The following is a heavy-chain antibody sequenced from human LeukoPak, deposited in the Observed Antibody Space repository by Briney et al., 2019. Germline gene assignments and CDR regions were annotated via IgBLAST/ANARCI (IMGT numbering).Heavy chain of an antibody. CDR1: GFTVSNNH. Sequence: GGSLRLSCAVSGFTVSNNHLTWVRQAPGKGLECVSNIYGTGTTYYADSVKGRVSISRDNAKNTVYLQMDGLRAEDTAVYYCARMIDNFWSTPYYFDYWGQGTLVTVSS. D-gene: IGHD3-3*01. CDR3: ARMIDNFWSTPYYFDY. J-gene: IGHJ4*02. V-gene: IGHV3-66*01. CDR2: IYGTGTT.